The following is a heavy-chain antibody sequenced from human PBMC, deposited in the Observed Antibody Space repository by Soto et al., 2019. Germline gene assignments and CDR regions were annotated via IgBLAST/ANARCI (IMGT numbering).Heavy chain of an antibody. CDR3: ARHVYCSGGSCYYEAEYYFDY. V-gene: IGHV4-59*01. Sequence: PSETLSLTCTVSGGSISSYYWSWIRQPPGKGLEWIGYIYYSGSTNYNPSLKSRVTIPVDTSKNQFSLKLSSVTAADTAVYYCARHVYCSGGSCYYEAEYYFDYWGQGTLVTVSS. CDR1: GGSISSYY. D-gene: IGHD2-15*01. CDR2: IYYSGST. J-gene: IGHJ4*02.